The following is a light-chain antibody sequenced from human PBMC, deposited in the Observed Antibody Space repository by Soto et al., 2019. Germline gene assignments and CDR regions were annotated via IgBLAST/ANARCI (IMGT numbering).Light chain of an antibody. CDR2: EVS. CDR3: AAWDDIVNGHWV. Sequence: QSVLTQPASVSGSPGQSITISCTGTSSDVGGYNYVSWYQQHPGKAPKLMIYEVSNRPSGVSNRFSGSKSGTSASLAISGLLSEDEADYFCAAWDDIVNGHWVFGGGTKLTVL. V-gene: IGLV2-14*01. CDR1: SSDVGGYNY. J-gene: IGLJ3*02.